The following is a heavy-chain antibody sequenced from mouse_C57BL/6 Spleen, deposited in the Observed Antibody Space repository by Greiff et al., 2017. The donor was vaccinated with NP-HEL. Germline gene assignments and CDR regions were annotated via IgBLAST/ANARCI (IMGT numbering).Heavy chain of an antibody. D-gene: IGHD2-4*01. CDR1: GYAFSSSW. CDR3: AGGDYDGY. CDR2: IYPGDGDT. Sequence: QVQLKESGPELVKPGASVKISCKASGYAFSSSWMNWVKQRPGKGLEWIGRIYPGDGDTNYNGKFKGKATLTADKSSSTAYMQLSSLTSEDSAVYFCAGGDYDGYWGQGTTLTVSS. J-gene: IGHJ2*01. V-gene: IGHV1-82*01.